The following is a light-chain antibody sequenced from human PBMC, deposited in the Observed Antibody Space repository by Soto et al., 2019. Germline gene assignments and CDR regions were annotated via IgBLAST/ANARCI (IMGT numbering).Light chain of an antibody. CDR1: QSISTW. Sequence: DIPMTQSPSALSASLGARVNITCRASQSISTWLAWYQQKPGEAPKLLMYKASSLDSGVPSRFSGSGSGTEFTLTISSLQSEDFAFYFCLHYHNWPPTFGQGTKVDI. CDR3: LHYHNWPPT. J-gene: IGKJ1*01. V-gene: IGKV1-5*03. CDR2: KAS.